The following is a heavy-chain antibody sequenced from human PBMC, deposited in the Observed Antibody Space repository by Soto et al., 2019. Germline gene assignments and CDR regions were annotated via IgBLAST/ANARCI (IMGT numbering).Heavy chain of an antibody. Sequence: SGPTLVNPTQTLTLTCTFSGFSLSTSGVGVGWIRQPPGKALEWLALIYWDDDKRYSPSLKSRLTITKDTSKNQVVLTMTNMDPVDTATYYCAHRLGITGTDYYYYYMDVWGKGTTVTVSS. D-gene: IGHD1-20*01. CDR2: IYWDDDK. CDR1: GFSLSTSGVG. V-gene: IGHV2-5*02. CDR3: AHRLGITGTDYYYYYMDV. J-gene: IGHJ6*03.